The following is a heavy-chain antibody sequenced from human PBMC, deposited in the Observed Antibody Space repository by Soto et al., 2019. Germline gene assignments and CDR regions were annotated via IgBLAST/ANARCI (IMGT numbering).Heavy chain of an antibody. J-gene: IGHJ3*02. CDR1: GYTFTSYG. CDR3: GRHMRGYGRGFAFDI. CDR2: ISAYNGNT. V-gene: IGHV1-18*01. Sequence: ASVKVSCKASGYTFTSYGISWVRQAPGQGLEWMGWISAYNGNTNYAQKLQGRVTMTTDTSTSTAYMELRSLRSDDTAVYYCGRHMRGYGRGFAFDIWGQGTMVTVSS. D-gene: IGHD5-12*01.